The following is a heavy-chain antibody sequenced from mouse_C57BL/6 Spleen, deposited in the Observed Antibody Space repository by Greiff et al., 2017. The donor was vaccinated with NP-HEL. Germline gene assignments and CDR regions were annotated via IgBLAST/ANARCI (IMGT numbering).Heavy chain of an antibody. V-gene: IGHV1-15*01. D-gene: IGHD1-1*01. Sequence: VQLQQSGAELVRPGASVTLSCKASGYTFTDYEMHWVKQTPVHGLEWIGAIDPETGGTAYNQKFKGKAILTADKSSGTAYMELRSLTAEDSAVYYCTYGSSSDYWGQGTTLTVSS. CDR2: IDPETGGT. CDR3: TYGSSSDY. J-gene: IGHJ2*01. CDR1: GYTFTDYE.